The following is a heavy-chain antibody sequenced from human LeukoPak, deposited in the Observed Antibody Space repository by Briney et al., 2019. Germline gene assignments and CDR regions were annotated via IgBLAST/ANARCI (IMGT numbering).Heavy chain of an antibody. CDR2: INPNSGGT. CDR3: ARDNDSSGYYYGGGYY. Sequence: ASVKVSFKASGYTFTVYYMHWVRQAPGQGLGWMGWINPNSGGTNYAQKFQGRVTMTRDTSISTAYMELSRLRSDDTAVYYCARDNDSSGYYYGGGYYWGQGTLVTVSS. D-gene: IGHD3-22*01. V-gene: IGHV1-2*02. CDR1: GYTFTVYY. J-gene: IGHJ4*02.